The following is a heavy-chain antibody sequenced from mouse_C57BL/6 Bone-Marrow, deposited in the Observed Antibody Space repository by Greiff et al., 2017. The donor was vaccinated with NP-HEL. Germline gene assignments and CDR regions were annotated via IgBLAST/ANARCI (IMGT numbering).Heavy chain of an antibody. D-gene: IGHD3-1*01. J-gene: IGHJ2*01. Sequence: VQLQQSGPELVQPGASVKISCKASGYSFTGYYMNWVKQSPEKSLEWIGEINPSTGGTTYNQKFKAKATLTVDKSSSTAYMQLKSLTSEDSAVYYCAREGLGYWGQGTTLTVSS. CDR3: AREGLGY. CDR1: GYSFTGYY. V-gene: IGHV1-42*01. CDR2: INPSTGGT.